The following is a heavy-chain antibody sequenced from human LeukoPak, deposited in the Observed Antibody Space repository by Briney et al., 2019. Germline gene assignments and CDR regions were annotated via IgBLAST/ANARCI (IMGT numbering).Heavy chain of an antibody. Sequence: GESLKISCQASGDDFTTYWIGWVRQTPGRGLEWMGTIYPGDSDTRYSPSFEGQVTILADTSVNTAYLQWTSVKASDTAMYFCARNLVYGSDARRRAFDIWGQGTMVIVSS. D-gene: IGHD3-10*01. CDR1: GDDFTTYW. V-gene: IGHV5-51*01. J-gene: IGHJ3*02. CDR3: ARNLVYGSDARRRAFDI. CDR2: IYPGDSDT.